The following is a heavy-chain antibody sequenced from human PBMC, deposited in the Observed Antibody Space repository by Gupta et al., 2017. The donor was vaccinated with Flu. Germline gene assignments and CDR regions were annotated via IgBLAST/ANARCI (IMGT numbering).Heavy chain of an antibody. CDR1: GFTFSSSS. CDR2: ISSSSDTI. D-gene: IGHD6-25*01. Sequence: EVQLVESGGGLVQPGGSLRLSCAASGFTFSSSSMNWVRQAPGKGLEWVSYISSSSDTIYYADSVKGRFTISRDNAKNSLYLQMNSLRAEDRALYYCAREGVCERLSYYGMDVWGQGTTVTVSS. CDR3: AREGVCERLSYYGMDV. V-gene: IGHV3-48*01. J-gene: IGHJ6*02.